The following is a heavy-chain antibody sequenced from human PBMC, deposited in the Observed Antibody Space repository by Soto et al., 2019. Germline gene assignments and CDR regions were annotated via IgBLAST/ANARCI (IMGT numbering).Heavy chain of an antibody. J-gene: IGHJ6*02. CDR3: ANLDSSGWYYYYGMDV. D-gene: IGHD6-19*01. Sequence: EVQLVQSGAEVKKPGESLRISCKGSGYSFTSYWISWVRQMPGKGLEWMGRIDPSDSYTNYSPSFQGHVTISADKSISTAYLQWSSLKASDTAMYYCANLDSSGWYYYYGMDVWGQGTTVTVSS. V-gene: IGHV5-10-1*03. CDR1: GYSFTSYW. CDR2: IDPSDSYT.